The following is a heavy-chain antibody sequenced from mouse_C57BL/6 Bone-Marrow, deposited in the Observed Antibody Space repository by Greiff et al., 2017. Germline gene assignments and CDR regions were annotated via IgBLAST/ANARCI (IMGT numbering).Heavy chain of an antibody. V-gene: IGHV1-55*01. CDR2: IYPGSGST. J-gene: IGHJ1*03. D-gene: IGHD2-5*01. CDR1: GYTFTSYW. CDR3: ARPYYSNYWYFDV. Sequence: QAQLQQPGSELVKPGASVKMSCKASGYTFTSYWITWLKQRPGQGLEWIGDIYPGSGSTNYNEKFKSKATLTVDTSSSTAYMQLSSLTSEDSAVYYCARPYYSNYWYFDVWGTGTTVTVSS.